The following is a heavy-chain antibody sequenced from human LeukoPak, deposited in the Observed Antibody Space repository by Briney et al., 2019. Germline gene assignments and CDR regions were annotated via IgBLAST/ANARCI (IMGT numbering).Heavy chain of an antibody. CDR2: IYYSGDT. D-gene: IGHD3-10*01. J-gene: IGHJ6*03. CDR1: GDSVSSGSYY. V-gene: IGHV4-39*01. Sequence: PSETLSLTCTVSGDSVSSGSYYWGWIRQPPGEGLEWIGSIYYSGDTYYNPSLESRVTISVDTSKNQFSLKLSSVTAADTAVYYCARVLWFGESKKGYSYYMDVWGKGTTVTVSS. CDR3: ARVLWFGESKKGYSYYMDV.